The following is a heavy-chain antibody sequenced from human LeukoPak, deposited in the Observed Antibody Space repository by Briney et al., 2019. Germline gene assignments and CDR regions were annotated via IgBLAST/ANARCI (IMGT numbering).Heavy chain of an antibody. CDR2: ISGTGGST. CDR3: VKESSGWNYFDY. V-gene: IGHV3-23*01. D-gene: IGHD6-19*01. CDR1: GFTFSSYA. J-gene: IGHJ4*02. Sequence: GGSLRLSCAASGFTFSSYAMNWVRQAPGKGLEWVSAISGTGGSTYYADSVKGRFTISRDNSKNTLYLQMNSLRAEDTAVYYCVKESSGWNYFDYWGQGTLVTVSS.